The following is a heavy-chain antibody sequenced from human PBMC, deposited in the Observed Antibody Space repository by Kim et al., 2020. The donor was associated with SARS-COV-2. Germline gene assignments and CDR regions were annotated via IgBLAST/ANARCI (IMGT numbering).Heavy chain of an antibody. D-gene: IGHD2-2*01. V-gene: IGHV5-51*01. Sequence: RYSPPFQGQVTISADKSISTAYLQWSSLKASDTAMYYCARRWTAAEWFDPWGQGTLVTVSS. J-gene: IGHJ5*02. CDR3: ARRWTAAEWFDP.